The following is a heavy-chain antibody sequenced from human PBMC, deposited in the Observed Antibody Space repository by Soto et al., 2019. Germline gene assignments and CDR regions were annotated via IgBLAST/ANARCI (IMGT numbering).Heavy chain of an antibody. Sequence: ASVKVSCKASGYTFTSYGISWVRQAPGQGLEWMGWISAYNGNTNYAQKLQGRVTMTTDTSTSTAYMELRSLRSDDTAVYYCARDRGIVVVDSRYYYYYYMDVWGKGTTVTVSS. V-gene: IGHV1-18*01. CDR1: GYTFTSYG. CDR3: ARDRGIVVVDSRYYYYYYMDV. J-gene: IGHJ6*03. CDR2: ISAYNGNT. D-gene: IGHD2-15*01.